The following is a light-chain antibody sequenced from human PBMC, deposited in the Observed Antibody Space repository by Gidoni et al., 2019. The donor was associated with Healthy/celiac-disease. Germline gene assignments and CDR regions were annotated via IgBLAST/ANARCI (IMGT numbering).Light chain of an antibody. CDR1: QSVSSY. CDR3: QQXSNWPRT. CDR2: DAS. V-gene: IGKV3-11*01. Sequence: IVLTQSPATLSLSPGERATLSCRASQSVSSYLAWYQQKPGQAPRLLIYDASNRATGLPARXXXSGXXTDFTLTIXXXEPXDFAVYXCQQXSNWPRTFXQGTKVEIK. J-gene: IGKJ1*01.